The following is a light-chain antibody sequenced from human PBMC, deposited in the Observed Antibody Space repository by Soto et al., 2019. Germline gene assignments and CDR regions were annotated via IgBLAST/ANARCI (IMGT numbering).Light chain of an antibody. J-gene: IGKJ1*01. CDR3: QQYGNSPRS. CDR1: QSVSSNY. V-gene: IGKV3-20*01. CDR2: GAT. Sequence: IVLTQSPSTLSLSPGERATLSCRASQSVSSNYLAWYQQTPGQAPRLLMYGATSRATGIPDRFSGSGSGTDFTLTISRLEPEDFAVYYCQQYGNSPRSFGQGTKVDI.